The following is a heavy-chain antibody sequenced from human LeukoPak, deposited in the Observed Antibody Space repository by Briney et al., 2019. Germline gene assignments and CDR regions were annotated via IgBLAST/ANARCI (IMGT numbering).Heavy chain of an antibody. CDR3: TRVVSSGSPLDY. CDR1: GFTFSDYY. V-gene: IGHV3-11*03. Sequence: PGGSLRLSCAASGFTFSDYYMSWIRQPPGKGLEGVSYISTSSDYTKYADSVKGRFTISRDNAKNSLYLQMNSLRAEDTAVYYCTRVVSSGSPLDYWGQGTLVTVSS. J-gene: IGHJ4*02. CDR2: ISTSSDYT. D-gene: IGHD6-19*01.